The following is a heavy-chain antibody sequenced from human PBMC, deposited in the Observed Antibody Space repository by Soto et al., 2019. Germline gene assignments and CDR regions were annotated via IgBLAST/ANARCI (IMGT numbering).Heavy chain of an antibody. J-gene: IGHJ6*02. CDR3: ARLPDYSCFFGLDV. CDR2: IYDDGRS. CDR1: GFIVSHNY. V-gene: IGHV3-53*01. Sequence: EVQLVESGGGLIQPGGSLRLSCAASGFIVSHNYMSWVRQAPGKGLEWVSLIYDDGRSYYADSVKGRFTISRDNSKNMLYLQLNSLRAEDSAVYYCARLPDYSCFFGLDVWGQGTTVTVSS.